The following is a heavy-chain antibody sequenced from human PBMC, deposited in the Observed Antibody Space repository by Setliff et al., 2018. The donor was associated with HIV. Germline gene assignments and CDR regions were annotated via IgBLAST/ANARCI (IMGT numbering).Heavy chain of an antibody. CDR2: IFPRGSET. D-gene: IGHD3-9*01. V-gene: IGHV5-51*01. J-gene: IGHJ6*03. Sequence: GESLKISCKDSGYSFPNDWIGWVRHKPGKGLEWVAIIFPRGSETRYSPSFEGQVTISVDRSLNTVYLQWSRLRASDSAIYYCTRHPLRPGIAGYFYFVDVWGTGTTVTVSS. CDR1: GYSFPNDW. CDR3: TRHPLRPGIAGYFYFVDV.